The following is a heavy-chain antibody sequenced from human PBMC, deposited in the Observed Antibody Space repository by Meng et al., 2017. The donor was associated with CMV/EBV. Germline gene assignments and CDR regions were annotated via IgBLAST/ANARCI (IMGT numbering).Heavy chain of an antibody. J-gene: IGHJ4*01. Sequence: GESLKISCAASEFTFSTYAMHWVRQTPGKGLEWVAVMSYDGNNKYYADSVKGRFTISRDNSKNMLYLQMKSLRAEDTAMYYCARAHRKLRYLDYWGHGTLVTVSS. D-gene: IGHD3-9*01. CDR3: ARAHRKLRYLDY. CDR1: EFTFSTYA. CDR2: MSYDGNNK. V-gene: IGHV3-30*03.